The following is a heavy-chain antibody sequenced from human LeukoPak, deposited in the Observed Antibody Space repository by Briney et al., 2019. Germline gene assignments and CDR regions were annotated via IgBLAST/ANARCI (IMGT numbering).Heavy chain of an antibody. Sequence: GGSLRLSCAASGFTFSGSAMHWVRQTSGKGLEWVGRIRSKTNSYATAYAASVQGRFTISRDDSKNTAYLQMNSLKTEDTAVYYCTRIETTVTGFDYWGQRTLVTVSS. J-gene: IGHJ4*02. CDR3: TRIETTVTGFDY. V-gene: IGHV3-73*01. D-gene: IGHD4-17*01. CDR2: IRSKTNSYAT. CDR1: GFTFSGSA.